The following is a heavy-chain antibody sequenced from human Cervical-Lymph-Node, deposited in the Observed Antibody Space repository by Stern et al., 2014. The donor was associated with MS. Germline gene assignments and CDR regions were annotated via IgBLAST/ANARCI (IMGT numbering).Heavy chain of an antibody. Sequence: EVQLVESGGGLIQPGGSLRLSCAASGFTVSSDYMHWVRQAPGKGLEWVSIIYSDGTTYYAGSVKGRFTISRDNSKNTLSLQMNSLRADDTAVYYCARDPRDHLGLFYWGQGTLVTVSS. V-gene: IGHV3-53*01. J-gene: IGHJ4*02. D-gene: IGHD1-14*01. CDR3: ARDPRDHLGLFY. CDR1: GFTVSSDY. CDR2: IYSDGTT.